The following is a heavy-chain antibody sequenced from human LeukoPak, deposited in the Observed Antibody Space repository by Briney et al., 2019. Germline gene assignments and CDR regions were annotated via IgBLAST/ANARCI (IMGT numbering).Heavy chain of an antibody. Sequence: GGSLRLSCAASGFTFSNAWMSWVRQAPGKGLEWVGRIKSKTDGGTTDYAAPVKGRFTISRDDSKNTLYLQMNSLKTEDTAVYYCTTAPFYYGSGIGAFDIWGQGTMVTVSS. CDR3: TTAPFYYGSGIGAFDI. CDR2: IKSKTDGGTT. V-gene: IGHV3-15*01. CDR1: GFTFSNAW. D-gene: IGHD3-10*01. J-gene: IGHJ3*02.